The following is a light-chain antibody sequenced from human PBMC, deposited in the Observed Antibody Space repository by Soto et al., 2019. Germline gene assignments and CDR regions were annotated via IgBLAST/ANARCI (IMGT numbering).Light chain of an antibody. V-gene: IGKV2-28*01. CDR3: RQALQIRP. CDR2: LGS. Sequence: EIVMTQSPLSLPVTPGEPASISCRSSQSLLHTNGYNYLDWYLQKPGQSPQLLIYLGSNRASGVPARSSGSGSGTDFTTKITRVEAEVVGDYYCRQALQIRPFGQGTKVEIK. CDR1: QSLLHTNGYNY. J-gene: IGKJ1*01.